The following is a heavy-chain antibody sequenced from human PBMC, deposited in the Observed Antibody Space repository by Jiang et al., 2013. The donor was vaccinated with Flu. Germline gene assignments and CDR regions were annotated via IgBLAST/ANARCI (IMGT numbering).Heavy chain of an antibody. V-gene: IGHV5-51*03. Sequence: GAEVKKPGESLKISCRGSGYTFSVYWIAWVRQMPGRGLEWMGVIYPGDSHTTYSPSFQGQVTITADKSISTAYLQWNSLKASDTAMYFCARRGDFDTSGYSLSLAFDIWGQGTLVTVSS. CDR3: ARRGDFDTSGYSLSLAFDI. CDR1: GYTFSVYW. D-gene: IGHD3-22*01. J-gene: IGHJ3*02. CDR2: IYPGDSHT.